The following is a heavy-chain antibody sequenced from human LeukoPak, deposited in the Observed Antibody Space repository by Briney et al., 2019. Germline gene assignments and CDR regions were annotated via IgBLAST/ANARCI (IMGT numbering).Heavy chain of an antibody. CDR1: GFTFSSYG. CDR3: ARDAGRGSYYEFDY. CDR2: IWYDGSNK. J-gene: IGHJ4*02. D-gene: IGHD1-26*01. V-gene: IGHV3-33*01. Sequence: PGRSLRLSCAASGFTFSSYGMHWVRQAPGKGLEWVAVIWYDGSNKYYADSVKGRFTISRDNSKNTLYLQMNSLRAEDTAVYYCARDAGRGSYYEFDYWGQGTLVTVSS.